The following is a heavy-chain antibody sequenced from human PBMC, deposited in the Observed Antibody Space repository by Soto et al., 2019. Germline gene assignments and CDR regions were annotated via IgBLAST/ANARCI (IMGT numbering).Heavy chain of an antibody. CDR3: ARHSSGWTYYFDY. D-gene: IGHD6-19*01. CDR2: ISYDGSNK. V-gene: IGHV3-30*03. CDR1: GFTFSSYG. J-gene: IGHJ4*02. Sequence: QVQLVESGGGVVQPGRSLRLSCAASGFTFSSYGMHWVRQAPGKGLEWVAVISYDGSNKYYADSVKGRFTISRYNSKNALYLQMNGLIAEDTAVYYCARHSSGWTYYFDYWGQGTLVTVSS.